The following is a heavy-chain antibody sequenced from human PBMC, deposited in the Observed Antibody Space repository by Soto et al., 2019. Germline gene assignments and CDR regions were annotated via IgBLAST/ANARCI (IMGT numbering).Heavy chain of an antibody. CDR2: TYYTGRT. CDR3: ARNHFLILLGVAIRVFRSVLAFLLNRSSDL. V-gene: IGHV4-59*01. D-gene: IGHD3-3*01. Sequence: PGKGLEWIGYTYYTGRTDYNPSLKSRVTMSVDTSKNKFSLELTSVTAADTAVYYCARNHFLILLGVAIRVFRSVLAFLLNRSSDL. J-gene: IGHJ2*01.